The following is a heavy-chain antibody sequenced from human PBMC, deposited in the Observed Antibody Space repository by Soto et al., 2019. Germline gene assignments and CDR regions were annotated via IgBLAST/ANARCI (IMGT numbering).Heavy chain of an antibody. Sequence: LRLSFAASGFTFSSYAMHWVRQAPGKGLEWVAVISYDGSNKYYADSVKGRFTISRDNSKNTLYLQMNSLRAEDTAVYYCARDPSSGWYGAFDIWGQGTMVTVSS. CDR3: ARDPSSGWYGAFDI. J-gene: IGHJ3*02. D-gene: IGHD6-19*01. V-gene: IGHV3-30-3*01. CDR1: GFTFSSYA. CDR2: ISYDGSNK.